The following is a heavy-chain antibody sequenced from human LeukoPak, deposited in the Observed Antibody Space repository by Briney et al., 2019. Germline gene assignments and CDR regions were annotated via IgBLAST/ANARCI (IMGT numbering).Heavy chain of an antibody. Sequence: SETLSLTCAVYGGSFSGYYWSWIRQPPGKGLEWIGEINHSGSTNYNPSLKSRVTISVDTSKNQFSLKLSSVTAADTAVYYCARGFGSYSLECFQHWGQGTLVTVSS. CDR3: ARGFGSYSLECFQH. J-gene: IGHJ1*01. CDR1: GGSFSGYY. D-gene: IGHD1-26*01. CDR2: INHSGST. V-gene: IGHV4-34*01.